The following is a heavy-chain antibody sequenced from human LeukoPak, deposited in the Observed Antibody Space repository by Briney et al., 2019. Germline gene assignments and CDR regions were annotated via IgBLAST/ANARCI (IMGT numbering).Heavy chain of an antibody. J-gene: IGHJ3*02. CDR3: ARDIHGYYYDAFDI. D-gene: IGHD3-22*01. CDR1: GYTFTGYY. V-gene: IGHV1-2*02. Sequence: ASVKVSCKASGYTFTGYYMHWVRQAPGQGLEWMGWIKTNSGGTNYAQKFQGRVTMTRDTSISTACMELSRLRSDDTAVYYCARDIHGYYYDAFDIWGQGTMVTVSS. CDR2: IKTNSGGT.